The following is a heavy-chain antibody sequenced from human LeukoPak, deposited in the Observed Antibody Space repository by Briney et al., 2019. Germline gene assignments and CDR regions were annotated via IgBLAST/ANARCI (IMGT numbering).Heavy chain of an antibody. CDR2: IYYSGST. V-gene: IGHV4-59*01. D-gene: IGHD3-10*01. Sequence: SETLSLTCTVSGGSISSYYWSWIRQPPGKGLEWIGYIYYSGSTNYNPSLKSRVTISVDTSKNQFYLKLSSVTAADTAVYYCARDRAMVRGVNQPGELPYYYYGMDVWGQGTTVTVSS. J-gene: IGHJ6*02. CDR3: ARDRAMVRGVNQPGELPYYYYGMDV. CDR1: GGSISSYY.